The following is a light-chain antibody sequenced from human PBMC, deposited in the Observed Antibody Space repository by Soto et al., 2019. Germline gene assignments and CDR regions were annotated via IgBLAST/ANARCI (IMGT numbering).Light chain of an antibody. J-gene: IGKJ1*01. Sequence: DIPMTQSPSTLSASVGDRVTITCRASQTISSGLAWYQQKPGKAPKVLIYDASTLESGVPSRFSGSGSGTEFTRTISSPQPADFATYYCQQYKSYKTFGQGTKVEIK. CDR1: QTISSG. V-gene: IGKV1-5*01. CDR2: DAS. CDR3: QQYKSYKT.